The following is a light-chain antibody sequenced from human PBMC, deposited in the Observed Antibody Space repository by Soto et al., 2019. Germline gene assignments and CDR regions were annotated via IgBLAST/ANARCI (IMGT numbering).Light chain of an antibody. J-gene: IGKJ2*01. CDR3: QQYANSLYT. CDR1: QSVNSRY. Sequence: EIVLTQSPGTLSLSPGERATLSCRASQSVNSRYLAWYQQKPGQAPRLLIYSTSSRASGIPDRFSGSGSGTDFTLTISRLEPEDFAVYYCQQYANSLYTFGQGTKLEI. V-gene: IGKV3-20*01. CDR2: STS.